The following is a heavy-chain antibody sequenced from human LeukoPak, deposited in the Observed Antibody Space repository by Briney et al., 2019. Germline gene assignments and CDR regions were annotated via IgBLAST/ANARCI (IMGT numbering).Heavy chain of an antibody. CDR2: SGSTI. V-gene: IGHV3-48*01. Sequence: SGSTIYYADSVKGRFTISRDNFKNTLYLQMNSLRAEDTAVYYCTTALDGYNFRFDYWGQGTLVTVSS. CDR3: TTALDGYNFRFDY. J-gene: IGHJ4*02. D-gene: IGHD5-24*01.